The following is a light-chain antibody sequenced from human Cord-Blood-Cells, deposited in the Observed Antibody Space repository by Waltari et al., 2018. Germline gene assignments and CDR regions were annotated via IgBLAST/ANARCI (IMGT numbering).Light chain of an antibody. J-gene: IGKJ1*01. V-gene: IGKV3-15*01. CDR2: GAS. CDR1: QSVSSN. CDR3: QQYNNWPPWT. Sequence: EIVMTQSPATLSVSPGERATLSCRASQSVSSNLAWYQQKPGQAPRLLIYGASTRATGIPARFSGRGCGTEFTLTISSLQSEDFAVYYCQQYNNWPPWTFGQGTKVEIK.